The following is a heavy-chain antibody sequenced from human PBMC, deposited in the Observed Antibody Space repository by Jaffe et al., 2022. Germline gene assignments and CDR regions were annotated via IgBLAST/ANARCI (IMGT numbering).Heavy chain of an antibody. J-gene: IGHJ4*02. Sequence: EVQLVQSGAEVKKPGESLKISCKGSGYSFTSYWIGWVRQMPGKGLEWMGIIYPGDSDTRYSPSFQGQVTISADKSISTAYLQWSSLKASDTAMYYCVRHGEGYYDSSGYYPPTRGIDYWGQGTLVTVSS. D-gene: IGHD3-22*01. CDR1: GYSFTSYW. V-gene: IGHV5-51*01. CDR3: VRHGEGYYDSSGYYPPTRGIDY. CDR2: IYPGDSDT.